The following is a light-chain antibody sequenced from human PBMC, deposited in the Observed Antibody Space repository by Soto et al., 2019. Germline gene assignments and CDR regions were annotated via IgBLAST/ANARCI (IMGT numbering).Light chain of an antibody. Sequence: ATQMTQSPSSLSSSVGDRIAITCRASRDIGIDLSWYQQKPGKAPTLLIYAASNLQSGVPSRFRGSRSGTEFTLTVSSLQPEDFATYYCLQDHDDSWTFGQGTKVDIK. J-gene: IGKJ1*01. CDR3: LQDHDDSWT. CDR2: AAS. CDR1: RDIGID. V-gene: IGKV1-6*01.